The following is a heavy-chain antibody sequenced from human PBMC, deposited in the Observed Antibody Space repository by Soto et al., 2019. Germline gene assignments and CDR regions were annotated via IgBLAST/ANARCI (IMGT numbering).Heavy chain of an antibody. Sequence: PSETLSLTCAVYGGSFSGYYWSWIRQPPGKGLEWIGEINHSGSTNYNPSLKSRVTISVDTSKNQFSLKLSSVTAADTAVYYCARADSGYDPDWFDPWGQGTLVTVSS. V-gene: IGHV4-34*01. J-gene: IGHJ5*02. CDR2: INHSGST. D-gene: IGHD5-12*01. CDR3: ARADSGYDPDWFDP. CDR1: GGSFSGYY.